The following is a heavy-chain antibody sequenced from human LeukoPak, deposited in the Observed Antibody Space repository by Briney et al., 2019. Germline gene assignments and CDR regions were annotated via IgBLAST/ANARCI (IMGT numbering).Heavy chain of an antibody. CDR2: IIPIFGTA. CDR3: ASSSWASMIKPGGWFDP. J-gene: IGHJ5*02. V-gene: IGHV1-69*05. Sequence: GASVKVSCKASGGTFSSYAISWVRQAPGQGLEWMGGIIPIFGTANCAQKFQGRVTITTDESTSTAYMELSSLRSEDTAVYYCASSSWASMIKPGGWFDPWGQGTLVTVSS. D-gene: IGHD3-16*01. CDR1: GGTFSSYA.